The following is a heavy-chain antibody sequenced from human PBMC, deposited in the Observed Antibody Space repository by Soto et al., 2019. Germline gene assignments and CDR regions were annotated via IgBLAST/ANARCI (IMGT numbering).Heavy chain of an antibody. V-gene: IGHV4-59*01. CDR1: GGSISSYY. D-gene: IGHD3-22*01. CDR3: ASQYYYDSSGSQTFDY. CDR2: IYYGGGT. Sequence: SETLSLTCTVSGGSISSYYWNWIRQPPGKGLEWIGDIYYGGGTNYNPSLKSRVTLSVDTSKNQFSLKLSSVTAADTAVYYCASQYYYDSSGSQTFDYWCQGTQVTVSS. J-gene: IGHJ4*02.